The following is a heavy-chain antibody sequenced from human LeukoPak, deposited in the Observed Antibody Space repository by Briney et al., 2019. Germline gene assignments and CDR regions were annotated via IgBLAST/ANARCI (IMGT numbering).Heavy chain of an antibody. V-gene: IGHV4-59*12. CDR1: GGSISSYY. Sequence: PSETLSLTCTVSGGSISSYYWSWIRQPPGKGLEWIGYIYYSGSTNYNPSLKSRVTISVDTSKNQFSLKLSSVTAADTAVYYCARGITMVRGVSHIDYWGQGTLVTVSS. CDR2: IYYSGST. J-gene: IGHJ4*02. CDR3: ARGITMVRGVSHIDY. D-gene: IGHD3-10*01.